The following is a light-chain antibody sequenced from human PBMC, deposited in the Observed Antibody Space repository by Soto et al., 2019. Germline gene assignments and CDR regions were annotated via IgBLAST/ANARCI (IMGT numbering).Light chain of an antibody. CDR3: PSYDSSLSGAI. J-gene: IGLJ2*01. CDR1: SSNIGAGYD. V-gene: IGLV1-40*01. Sequence: QSVLTQRPSVSGAPGQKITMSCTGSSSNIGAGYDVHWYQQVPGAAPRLLIYADNNRHSGVPDRFSASQSGTTASLAITGHQGEYEAKYYCPSYDSSLSGAILGAGTKHTVL. CDR2: ADN.